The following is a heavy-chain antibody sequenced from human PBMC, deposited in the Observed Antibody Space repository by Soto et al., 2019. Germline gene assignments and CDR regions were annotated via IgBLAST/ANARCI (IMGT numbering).Heavy chain of an antibody. D-gene: IGHD6-13*01. Sequence: QVQLVESGGGVVQPGRSLRLSCAASGFTFSSYAMHWVRQAPGKGLEWVAVISYDGSNKYYADSVKGRFTISRDNSKXTLYLXMNSLRAEDTAVYYCAREXGSSWYYYYYGMDVWG. V-gene: IGHV3-30-3*01. J-gene: IGHJ6*02. CDR2: ISYDGSNK. CDR1: GFTFSSYA. CDR3: AREXGSSWYYYYYGMDV.